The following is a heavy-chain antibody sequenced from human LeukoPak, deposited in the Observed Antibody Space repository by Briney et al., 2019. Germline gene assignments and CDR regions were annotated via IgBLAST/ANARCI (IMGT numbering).Heavy chain of an antibody. CDR1: GFTFDDYA. V-gene: IGHV3-9*01. J-gene: IGHJ6*02. CDR3: AKSTSVRALYYCYGMDV. CDR2: ISWNSGSI. Sequence: GGSLRPSCAASGFTFDDYAMHWVRQAPGKGLEWVSGISWNSGSIGYADSVKGRFTISRDNAKNSLYLQMNSLRAEDTALYYCAKSTSVRALYYCYGMDVWGQGTTVTVSS. D-gene: IGHD2-2*01.